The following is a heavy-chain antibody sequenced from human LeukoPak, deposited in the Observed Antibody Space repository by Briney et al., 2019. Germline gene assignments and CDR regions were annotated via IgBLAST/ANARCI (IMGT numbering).Heavy chain of an antibody. CDR3: ARGEQLVPYFQH. CDR2: INPNSGGT. D-gene: IGHD6-6*01. Sequence: GASVKVSFKASGYTFTGYYMHWVRQAPGQGLEWMGWINPNSGGTNYAQKFQGRVTMTRDTSISTAYMEVSRLRSDDTAVYYCARGEQLVPYFQHWGQGTLVTVSS. CDR1: GYTFTGYY. V-gene: IGHV1-2*02. J-gene: IGHJ1*01.